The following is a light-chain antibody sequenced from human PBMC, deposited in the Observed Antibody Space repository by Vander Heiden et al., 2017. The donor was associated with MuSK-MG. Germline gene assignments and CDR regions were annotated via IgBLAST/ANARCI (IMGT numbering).Light chain of an antibody. Sequence: QQPPGTAPKLIIYEVSNRPSGVPDRFSGSESGNTASLTISGLQAEDEADYYCSSYTSSSVGFGGGTKLTVL. CDR2: EVS. V-gene: IGLV2-18*02. J-gene: IGLJ2*01. CDR3: SSYTSSSVG.